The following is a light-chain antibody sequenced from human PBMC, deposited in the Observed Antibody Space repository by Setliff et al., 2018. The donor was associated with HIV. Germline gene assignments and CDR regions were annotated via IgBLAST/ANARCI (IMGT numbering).Light chain of an antibody. CDR2: KNN. Sequence: QSVLTQPPSASGTPGQRVTISCSGSSSNIGSNTVTWYQQLPGTAPKLLIYKNNQRPSGVPDRFSGSESGTSASLAISGLRSEDEADYYCAAWDDSLSVLFGTGTKVTVL. J-gene: IGLJ1*01. CDR3: AAWDDSLSVL. V-gene: IGLV1-47*01. CDR1: SSNIGSNT.